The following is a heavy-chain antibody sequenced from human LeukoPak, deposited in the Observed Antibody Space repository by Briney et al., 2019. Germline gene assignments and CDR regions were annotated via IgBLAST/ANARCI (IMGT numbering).Heavy chain of an antibody. V-gene: IGHV4-59*08. J-gene: IGHJ5*02. Sequence: SRVTISEDSSKNQFSLKLSSVTAADTAMYYCARQRYLISTGDTAPWFDPWGQGTLVTVSS. CDR3: ARQRYLISTGDTAPWFDP. D-gene: IGHD1-1*01.